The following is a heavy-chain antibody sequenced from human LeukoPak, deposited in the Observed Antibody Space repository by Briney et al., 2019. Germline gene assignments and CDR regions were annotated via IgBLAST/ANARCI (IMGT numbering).Heavy chain of an antibody. V-gene: IGHV1-2*02. CDR1: VYTFTDYY. CDR3: ARGHSSGWYVDY. Sequence: ASVKVSCKASVYTFTDYYMHWVRHAPGQGLEWMGWINPNSGGTNYAQKFHGRVTMTRDTSISTAYMELSRLRSDDTAVYYCARGHSSGWYVDYWGQGTLVTVSS. D-gene: IGHD6-19*01. J-gene: IGHJ4*02. CDR2: INPNSGGT.